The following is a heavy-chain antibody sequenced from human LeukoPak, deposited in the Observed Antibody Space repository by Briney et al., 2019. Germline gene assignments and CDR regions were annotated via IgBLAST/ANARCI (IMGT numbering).Heavy chain of an antibody. CDR3: ARVISDGLYTTVTPDAFDI. J-gene: IGHJ3*02. CDR1: GGSISSGSYY. V-gene: IGHV4-61*02. Sequence: SQTLSLTCTVSGGSISSGSYYWSWIRQPAGKGLEWIGRIYTSGSTNYNPSLKSRVTISVDTSKNQFSLKLSSVTAADTAVYYCARVISDGLYTTVTPDAFDIWGQGTMVTVSS. CDR2: IYTSGST. D-gene: IGHD4-11*01.